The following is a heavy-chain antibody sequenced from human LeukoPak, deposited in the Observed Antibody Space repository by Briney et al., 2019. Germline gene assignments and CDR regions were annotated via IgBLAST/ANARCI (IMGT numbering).Heavy chain of an antibody. V-gene: IGHV3-23*01. CDR3: SKVGSASGYAPTDY. CDR1: GFTFRSYG. D-gene: IGHD2-2*01. CDR2: ISADGDAT. J-gene: IGHJ4*02. Sequence: GGSLRLSCAASGFTFRSYGMSWVRQAPGKGLEWVSVISADGDATYYADSVKGRFTISRDNSNNTLYLHMSSLTAEATAVYYCSKVGSASGYAPTDYWGQGILVTVSS.